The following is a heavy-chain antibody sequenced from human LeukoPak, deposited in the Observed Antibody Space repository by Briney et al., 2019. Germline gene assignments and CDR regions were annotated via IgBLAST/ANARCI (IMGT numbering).Heavy chain of an antibody. Sequence: PSETLSLTCTVPGGSISSYYWSWIRQPPGKGLEWIGYIYYSGSTNYNPSLKSRVTISVDTSKNQFSLKLSSVTAADTAVYYCARGRRGYFDYWGQGTLVTVSS. V-gene: IGHV4-59*01. CDR2: IYYSGST. J-gene: IGHJ4*02. CDR3: ARGRRGYFDY. D-gene: IGHD3-10*01. CDR1: GGSISSYY.